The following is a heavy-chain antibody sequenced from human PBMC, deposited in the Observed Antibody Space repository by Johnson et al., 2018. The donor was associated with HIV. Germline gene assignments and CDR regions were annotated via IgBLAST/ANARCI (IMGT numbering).Heavy chain of an antibody. CDR2: IYTGGTT. CDR1: GFAVSSRS. J-gene: IGHJ3*02. CDR3: AKPLPLNYYDSREDAFDI. D-gene: IGHD3-22*01. Sequence: VQLVESGGRLIQPGESLRLSCAASGFAVSSRSMSWVRQAPGKGLEWVSFIYTGGTTYYADSVKGRFTISRDKSENSLYLQMNYLKVEDTAVYYCAKPLPLNYYDSREDAFDIWGQGTMVTVSS. V-gene: IGHV3-53*01.